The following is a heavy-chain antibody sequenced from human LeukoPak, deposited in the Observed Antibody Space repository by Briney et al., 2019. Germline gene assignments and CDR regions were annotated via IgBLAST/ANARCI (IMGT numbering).Heavy chain of an antibody. J-gene: IGHJ3*02. CDR3: AREGDVDTAMDDSFDI. V-gene: IGHV1-2*02. Sequence: ASVKVSCKASGYTFTAYHMHWVRQAPGQGLEWMGWINSNSGDTNYSQKFQGRVTMTRDTSISTTYMELSRLRSDDTAVYYCAREGDVDTAMDDSFDIWGQGTMVTVSS. CDR2: INSNSGDT. CDR1: GYTFTAYH. D-gene: IGHD5-18*01.